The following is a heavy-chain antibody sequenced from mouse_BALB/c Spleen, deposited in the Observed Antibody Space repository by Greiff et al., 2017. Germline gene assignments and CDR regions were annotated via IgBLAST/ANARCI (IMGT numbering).Heavy chain of an antibody. CDR2: ISSGGSYT. V-gene: IGHV5-6*02. CDR3: ARITTATGFAY. Sequence: EVMLVESGGDLVKPGGSLKLSCAASGFTFSSYGMSWVRQTPDKRLEWVATISSGGSYTYYPDSVKGRFTISRDNAKNTLYLQMSSLKSEDTAMYYCARITTATGFAYWGQGTLVTVSA. D-gene: IGHD1-2*01. CDR1: GFTFSSYG. J-gene: IGHJ3*01.